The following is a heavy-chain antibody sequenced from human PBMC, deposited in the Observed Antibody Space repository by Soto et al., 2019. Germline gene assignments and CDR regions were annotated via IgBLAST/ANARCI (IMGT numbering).Heavy chain of an antibody. J-gene: IGHJ5*02. CDR2: ITPLFGTT. Sequence: QVHLVQSGAEVKKPGSSVKVSCKPSGGTFRSYTINWVRQAPGQGLEWVGGITPLFGTTNYAQQFQGRVTITADLSTSTAYMELVSLRSEDTAVYYCARGPDYGDHGGWLYPWGQGTLVTVSS. CDR1: GGTFRSYT. D-gene: IGHD4-17*01. CDR3: ARGPDYGDHGGWLYP. V-gene: IGHV1-69*01.